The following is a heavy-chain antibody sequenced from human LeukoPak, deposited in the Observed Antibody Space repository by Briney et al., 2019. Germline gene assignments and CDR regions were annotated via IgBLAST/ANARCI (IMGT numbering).Heavy chain of an antibody. CDR3: ARAGYCSGGSCSFFNDG. J-gene: IGHJ4*02. CDR2: IYTSGST. D-gene: IGHD2-15*01. V-gene: IGHV4-4*07. CDR1: GGSISSYY. Sequence: SETLSLTCTVSGGSISSYYWSWIRQPAGKGLEWIGRIYTSGSTNYNPSLKSRVTMSVDTSKNQFSLKLSSVTAADTAMYYCARAGYCSGGSCSFFNDGWGQGTLVTVSS.